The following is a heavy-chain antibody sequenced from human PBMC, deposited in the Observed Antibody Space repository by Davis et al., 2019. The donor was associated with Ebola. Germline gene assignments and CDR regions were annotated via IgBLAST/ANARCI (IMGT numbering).Heavy chain of an antibody. V-gene: IGHV3-74*01. Sequence: GESLKISCAASGFTLSSYWMHWVRQAPGKGLVWVSRINSDGSSTSYADSVKGRFTISRDNSKNTLYLQMNSLRAEDTAVYYCARLRLVYYGMDVWGQGTTVTVSS. CDR2: INSDGSST. J-gene: IGHJ6*02. CDR3: ARLRLVYYGMDV. D-gene: IGHD3-16*01. CDR1: GFTLSSYW.